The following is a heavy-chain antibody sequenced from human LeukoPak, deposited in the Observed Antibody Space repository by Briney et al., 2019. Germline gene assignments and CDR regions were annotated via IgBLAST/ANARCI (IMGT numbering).Heavy chain of an antibody. D-gene: IGHD2-2*01. J-gene: IGHJ3*02. CDR2: ISSSSSYI. Sequence: GESLKISCTASGFTFSSYSMNWVRQAPGKGLEWVSSISSSSSYIYYADSVKGRFTISRDNAKNSLYLQMNSLRAEDTAVYYCARADEAKLGYCSSTSCSYAFDIWGQGTMVTVSS. CDR1: GFTFSSYS. CDR3: ARADEAKLGYCSSTSCSYAFDI. V-gene: IGHV3-21*01.